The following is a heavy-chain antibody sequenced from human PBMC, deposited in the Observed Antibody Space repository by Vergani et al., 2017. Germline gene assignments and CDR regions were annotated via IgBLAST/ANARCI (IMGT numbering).Heavy chain of an antibody. CDR3: ARDLRLLYNRFDP. Sequence: QVQLVESGGGVFQPGRCLRLSCAESGFTFNQYGMHWVRQAPGKGLEWVAVTWYDGNNKQYADSVKGRFTISRDNSKSTMYLQMNSLRDEDTGVYYCARDLRLLYNRFDPWGQGTLVTVSS. CDR2: TWYDGNNK. D-gene: IGHD1-14*01. V-gene: IGHV3-33*01. J-gene: IGHJ5*02. CDR1: GFTFNQYG.